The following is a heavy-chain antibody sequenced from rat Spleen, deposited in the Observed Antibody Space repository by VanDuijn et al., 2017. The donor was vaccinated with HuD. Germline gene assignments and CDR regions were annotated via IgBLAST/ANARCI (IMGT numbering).Heavy chain of an antibody. V-gene: IGHV5-20*01. CDR2: ISYDGGST. J-gene: IGHJ2*01. D-gene: IGHD1-4*01. Sequence: EVQLVETGGGLVQPGRTLKLSCAASGFTFSDYGMAWVLQAPTKGLEWVASISYDGGSTYYRDSVKGRFTISRDNAKSSLYLQMDSLRSEDTATYYCTTEPGYNSYFDYWGQGVMVTVSS. CDR1: GFTFSDYG. CDR3: TTEPGYNSYFDY.